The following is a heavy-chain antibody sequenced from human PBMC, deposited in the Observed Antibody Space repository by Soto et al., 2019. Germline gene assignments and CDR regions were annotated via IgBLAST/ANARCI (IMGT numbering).Heavy chain of an antibody. CDR3: ARVWGLYCSSTSCYLDY. Sequence: EVQLLESGGGLVQPGGSLRLSCAASGFTFSSYSMNWVRQAPGKGLEWVSYISSSSSTIYYADSVKGRFTISRDNAKNSLYLQMNSLRAEDTAVYYCARVWGLYCSSTSCYLDYWGQGTLVTVSS. CDR1: GFTFSSYS. V-gene: IGHV3-48*01. J-gene: IGHJ4*02. D-gene: IGHD2-2*01. CDR2: ISSSSSTI.